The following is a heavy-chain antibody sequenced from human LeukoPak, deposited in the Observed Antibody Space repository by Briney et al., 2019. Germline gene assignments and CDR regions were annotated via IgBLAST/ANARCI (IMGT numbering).Heavy chain of an antibody. Sequence: SVKVSCKASGGTFSSYAISWVRQAPGQGLEWMGGIIPIFGTANYAQKFQGRVTITADESTSTAYMELSSLRPEDTAVYYCARDGYCSGGSCYTSYAFDIWGQGTMVTVSS. CDR2: IIPIFGTA. CDR1: GGTFSSYA. V-gene: IGHV1-69*13. D-gene: IGHD2-15*01. J-gene: IGHJ3*02. CDR3: ARDGYCSGGSCYTSYAFDI.